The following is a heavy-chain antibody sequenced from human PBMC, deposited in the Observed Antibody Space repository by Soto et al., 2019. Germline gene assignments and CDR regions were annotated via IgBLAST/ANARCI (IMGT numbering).Heavy chain of an antibody. Sequence: PXETLSLTCTVAGSSISSGSYYWSWIRQHPGKGLEWIGYIYHSGSTYYNPSLKSRATISLDTSKNQFSLKLSSVTAADTAVYYCARDYMAVVDWGQGTLVTVSS. D-gene: IGHD2-15*01. CDR3: ARDYMAVVD. CDR1: GSSISSGSYY. CDR2: IYHSGST. J-gene: IGHJ4*02. V-gene: IGHV4-31*03.